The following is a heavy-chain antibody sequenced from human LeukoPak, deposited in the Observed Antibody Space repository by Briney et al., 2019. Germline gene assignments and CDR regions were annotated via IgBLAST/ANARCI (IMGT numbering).Heavy chain of an antibody. Sequence: GGSPRLSCAASGFTFSSYAMSWVRQAPGKGLEWVSAISGSGGSTYYADSVKGRFTISRDNSKNTLYLQMNSLRAEDTAVYYCAKTYYYDSSGYYGTVAEYFQHWGQGTLVTVSS. CDR2: ISGSGGST. CDR1: GFTFSSYA. D-gene: IGHD3-22*01. CDR3: AKTYYYDSSGYYGTVAEYFQH. V-gene: IGHV3-23*01. J-gene: IGHJ1*01.